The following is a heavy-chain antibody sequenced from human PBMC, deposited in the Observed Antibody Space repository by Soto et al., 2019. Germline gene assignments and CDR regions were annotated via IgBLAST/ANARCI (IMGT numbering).Heavy chain of an antibody. CDR1: GFTFSSYA. Sequence: EVQRLESGGVLVQPGGSLRLSCAASGFTFSSYAMSWVRQAPGKGLEWVTAISCSGGSTYYADSVKGRFTISRDNSKNTLSPQMNSLRAEDTAVYYCAKDVYPRDAFDIWGQGTMVTVS. V-gene: IGHV3-23*01. J-gene: IGHJ3*02. CDR3: AKDVYPRDAFDI. CDR2: ISCSGGST.